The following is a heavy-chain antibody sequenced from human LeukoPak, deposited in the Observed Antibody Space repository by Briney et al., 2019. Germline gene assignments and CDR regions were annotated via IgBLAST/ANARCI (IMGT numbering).Heavy chain of an antibody. CDR3: ARDKIVGPTTLDY. J-gene: IGHJ4*02. V-gene: IGHV3-7*01. CDR2: IKQDGSKK. CDR1: GFTFSSYW. Sequence: GGSLRLSCAASGFTFSSYWMTWVRQAPGKGLEWVASIKQDGSKKNYVDSVKGRFTISRDNAKNSLYLQMNSLRADDTAVYYCARDKIVGPTTLDYWGQGTLVTVSS. D-gene: IGHD1-26*01.